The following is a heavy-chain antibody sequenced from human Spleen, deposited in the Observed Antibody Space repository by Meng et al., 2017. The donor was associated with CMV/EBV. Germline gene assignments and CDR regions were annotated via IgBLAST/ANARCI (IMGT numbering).Heavy chain of an antibody. CDR1: GGSFSGYY. Sequence: QGQLQQWGAGLLNPSETLSLTCAVYGGSFSGYYWSWIRQPPGKGLEWIGEINHSGSTNYNPSLKSRVTISVDTSKNQFSLKLSSVTAADTAVYYCARGVGALRYWGQGTLVTVSS. D-gene: IGHD3-3*01. CDR2: INHSGST. J-gene: IGHJ4*02. V-gene: IGHV4-34*01. CDR3: ARGVGALRY.